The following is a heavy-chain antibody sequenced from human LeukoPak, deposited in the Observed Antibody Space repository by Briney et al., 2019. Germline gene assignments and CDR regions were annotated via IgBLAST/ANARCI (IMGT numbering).Heavy chain of an antibody. CDR2: ISGSGGST. J-gene: IGHJ4*02. CDR1: GFTFSSYA. CDR3: ARVGVVQGSYYFDY. Sequence: PGGSLRLSCAASGFTFSSYAMSWVRQAPGKGLEWVSAISGSGGSTYYADSVKGRFTISRDNSRNTMYLYMSSLRAEDTAVYYCARVGVVQGSYYFDYWGQGTLVTVSS. V-gene: IGHV3-23*01. D-gene: IGHD2-15*01.